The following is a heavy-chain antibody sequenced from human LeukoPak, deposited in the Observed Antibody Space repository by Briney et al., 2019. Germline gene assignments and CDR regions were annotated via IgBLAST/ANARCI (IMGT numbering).Heavy chain of an antibody. V-gene: IGHV4-59*02. CDR3: ARHKDSGDYPLDY. D-gene: IGHD4-17*01. CDR2: IYYSGNT. J-gene: IGHJ4*02. CDR1: GGSVSGYY. Sequence: SETLSLTCAVSGGSVSGYYWSWIRQPPGKGLEWIGYIYYSGNTNYNPFLKSRLIMSLDTSKNHFSLKLNSVTAADTAVYYCARHKDSGDYPLDYWGQGILVSVSS.